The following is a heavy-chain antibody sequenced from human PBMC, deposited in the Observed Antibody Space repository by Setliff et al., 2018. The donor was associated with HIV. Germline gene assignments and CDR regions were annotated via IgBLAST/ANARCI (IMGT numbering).Heavy chain of an antibody. D-gene: IGHD3-9*01. V-gene: IGHV4-34*01. Sequence: LSLTCAVYGGSFSGYYWSWIRQPPGKGLEWIGEINHSGSTNYNPSLKSRVTISVDTSKNQFSLKLSSVTAADTAVYYCARGGKYYDILTGYYKKYNWFDPWGQGTLVTVSS. CDR3: ARGGKYYDILTGYYKKYNWFDP. CDR1: GGSFSGYY. CDR2: INHSGST. J-gene: IGHJ5*02.